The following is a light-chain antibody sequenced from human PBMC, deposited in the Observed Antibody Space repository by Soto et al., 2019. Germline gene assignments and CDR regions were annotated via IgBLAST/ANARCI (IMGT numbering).Light chain of an antibody. Sequence: QSALTQPASVSGSPGQSITISCTGTSSDVGGYNFVSWYQHHPGKAPKLMIFEVNKRPSGVSNRFSGSKSGNTASLTISGLQAEVEADYYCSSYTSSSTNVFGTGTKVTVL. J-gene: IGLJ1*01. CDR3: SSYTSSSTNV. V-gene: IGLV2-14*01. CDR1: SSDVGGYNF. CDR2: EVN.